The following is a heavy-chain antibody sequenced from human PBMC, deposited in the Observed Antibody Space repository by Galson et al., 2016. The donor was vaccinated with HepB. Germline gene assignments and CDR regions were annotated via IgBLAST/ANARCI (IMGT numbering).Heavy chain of an antibody. CDR3: AHSDWGSNAFDI. D-gene: IGHD7-27*01. CDR2: TYWDDDK. CDR1: GFSLTTSGVG. V-gene: IGHV2-5*02. Sequence: ALVKPTQTLTLTCTFSGFSLTTSGVGVGWIRQPPGKALEWLAITYWDDDKRYSPSLESRLTINKDTSKNQVVLILTNMDPVDTATYYCAHSDWGSNAFDIWGQGTMVTVSS. J-gene: IGHJ3*02.